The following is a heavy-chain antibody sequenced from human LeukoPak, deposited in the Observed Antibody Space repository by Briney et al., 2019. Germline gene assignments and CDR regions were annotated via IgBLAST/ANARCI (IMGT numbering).Heavy chain of an antibody. Sequence: ASVKVSCKASGYTFTSYAMHWVRQAPGQRLEWMGWINAGNGNTKYSQKFQGRVTITRDTSASTAYMELSSLRSEDTAVYYCARAIGGGERLDSWGQGTPVIVSS. CDR2: INAGNGNT. J-gene: IGHJ4*02. CDR3: ARAIGGGERLDS. CDR1: GYTFTSYA. V-gene: IGHV1-3*01. D-gene: IGHD3-16*01.